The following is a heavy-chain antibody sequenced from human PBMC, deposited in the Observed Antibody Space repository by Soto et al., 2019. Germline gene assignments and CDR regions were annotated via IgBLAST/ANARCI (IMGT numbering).Heavy chain of an antibody. D-gene: IGHD3-9*01. Sequence: PWGSLRLSCAASGFTFVSYEINCVRHSPLKWREWISYISSSGTTTYYADSVKGRFTISRDNANNSLVLQMNSLRAEDTAVYYCARDPALRYFDWLGYFFDYWGQGTLVTVSS. J-gene: IGHJ4*02. CDR2: ISSSGTTT. V-gene: IGHV3-48*03. CDR3: ARDPALRYFDWLGYFFDY. CDR1: GFTFVSYE.